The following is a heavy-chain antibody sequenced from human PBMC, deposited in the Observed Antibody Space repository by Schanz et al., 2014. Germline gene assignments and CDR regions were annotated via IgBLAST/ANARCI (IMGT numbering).Heavy chain of an antibody. CDR2: TSNDGSFT. CDR3: AKDMHKDYGGKPQAFDI. D-gene: IGHD4-17*01. J-gene: IGHJ3*02. CDR1: GFTFSDSC. Sequence: EVQLVESGGCLVQPWGSLRLSCAASGFTFSDSCMHWVRQAPGKGLVWVSRTSNDGSFTTFADSVKGRFIISRDNSKNTLDLQMNSLRDEDTALYYCAKDMHKDYGGKPQAFDIWGQGTMVTVSS. V-gene: IGHV3-74*01.